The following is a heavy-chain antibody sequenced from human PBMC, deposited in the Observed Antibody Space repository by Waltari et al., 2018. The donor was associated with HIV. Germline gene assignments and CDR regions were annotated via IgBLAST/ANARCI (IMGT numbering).Heavy chain of an antibody. CDR1: VFPFSPYA. CDR2: IGGGDDI. Sequence: EVQLLESRGGLVRAGGYLILSCGAAVFPFSPYAMHWVRRAPEKGLECVSGIGGGDDIYYAESVNGRFTISRDNSKNTVYLQMKSLRVEDTAIYYCARDRLHSNGLWDPAEHWGQGTLVTVSS. D-gene: IGHD2-8*01. J-gene: IGHJ4*02. CDR3: ARDRLHSNGLWDPAEH. V-gene: IGHV3-23*01.